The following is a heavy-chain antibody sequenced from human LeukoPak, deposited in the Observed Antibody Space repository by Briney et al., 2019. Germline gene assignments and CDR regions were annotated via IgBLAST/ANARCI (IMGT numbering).Heavy chain of an antibody. CDR3: ARGYSSSWSRILDY. CDR2: IYYSGST. Sequence: SETLSLTCIVSGGSISSYYWSWIRQPPGKGLEWIGYIYYSGSTNYNPSLKSRVTISVDTSKNQFSLKLSSVTAADTAVYYCARGYSSSWSRILDYWGQGTLVTVSS. J-gene: IGHJ4*02. CDR1: GGSISSYY. V-gene: IGHV4-59*01. D-gene: IGHD6-13*01.